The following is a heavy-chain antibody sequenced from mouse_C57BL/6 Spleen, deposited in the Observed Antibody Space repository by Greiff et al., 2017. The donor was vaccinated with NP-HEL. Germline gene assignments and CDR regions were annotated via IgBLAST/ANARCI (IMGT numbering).Heavy chain of an antibody. Sequence: QVQLQQPGAELVRPGTSVKLSCKASGYTFTSYWMHWVKQRPGQGLEWIGVIDPSDSYPNYNQKFKGKATLTVDTSSSTAYMQLSSLTSEDSAVYYCAREDDYDYAMDYWGQGTSVTVSS. D-gene: IGHD2-4*01. CDR1: GYTFTSYW. V-gene: IGHV1-59*01. CDR3: AREDDYDYAMDY. J-gene: IGHJ4*01. CDR2: IDPSDSYP.